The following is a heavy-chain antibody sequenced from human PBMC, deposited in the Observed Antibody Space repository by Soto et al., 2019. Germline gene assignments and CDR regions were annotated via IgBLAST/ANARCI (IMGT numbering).Heavy chain of an antibody. CDR3: ARAGDRYDTYYVRHDY. V-gene: IGHV3-7*03. J-gene: IGHJ4*02. CDR2: MKPDGSEK. CDR1: GFTFSNYW. Sequence: PGGSLRLSCAASGFTFSNYWMSWVRQAPGKGLEWVANMKPDGSEKYYVDSVRGRFTISRDNAQNSVDLQMNSLRAEDTAIYYCARAGDRYDTYYVRHDYWGQGTLVTVSS. D-gene: IGHD3-10*02.